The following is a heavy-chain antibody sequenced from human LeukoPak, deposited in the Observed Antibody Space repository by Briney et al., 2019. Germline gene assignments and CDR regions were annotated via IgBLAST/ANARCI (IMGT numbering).Heavy chain of an antibody. J-gene: IGHJ3*02. Sequence: PGGSLRLSCAASGFTFSSYAMSWVRQAPWKGLEWVSAISGSGGSTYYADSVKGRFTISRDNSKNTLYLQMNSLRAEDTAVYYCAIYSGSWYSAFDIWGQGTMVTVSS. D-gene: IGHD1-26*01. CDR2: ISGSGGST. V-gene: IGHV3-23*01. CDR1: GFTFSSYA. CDR3: AIYSGSWYSAFDI.